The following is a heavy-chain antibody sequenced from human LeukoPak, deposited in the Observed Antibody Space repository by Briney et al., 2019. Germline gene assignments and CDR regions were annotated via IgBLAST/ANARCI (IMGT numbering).Heavy chain of an antibody. CDR2: IYHSGST. J-gene: IGHJ4*02. V-gene: IGHV4-38-2*01. Sequence: PSETLSVTCAVSGYSISSGYYWGWIRQPPGKGLEWIGSIYHSGSTYYNPSLKSRVTISVDTSKNQFSLKLSSVTAADTAVYYCARHPMVPAAIGYWGQGTLVTVSS. CDR1: GYSISSGYY. D-gene: IGHD2-2*01. CDR3: ARHPMVPAAIGY.